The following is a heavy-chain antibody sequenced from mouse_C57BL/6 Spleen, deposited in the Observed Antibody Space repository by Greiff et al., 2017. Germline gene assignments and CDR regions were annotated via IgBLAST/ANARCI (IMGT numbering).Heavy chain of an antibody. V-gene: IGHV5-9*01. Sequence: EVKLVESGGGLVKPGGSLKLSCAASGFTFSSYTMSWVRQTPEKRLEWVATISGGGGNTYYPDSVKGRFTISRDNAKNTLYLQMSSLRSEDTALYDCARRTSYWYFDVWGTGTTVTVSS. CDR2: ISGGGGNT. J-gene: IGHJ1*03. CDR3: ARRTSYWYFDV. CDR1: GFTFSSYT.